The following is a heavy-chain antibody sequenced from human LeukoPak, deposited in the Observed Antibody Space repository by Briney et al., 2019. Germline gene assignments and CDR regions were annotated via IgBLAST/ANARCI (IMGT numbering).Heavy chain of an antibody. CDR1: GGSFNGFY. Sequence: PSETLSLTCAVYGGSFNGFYWTWIRQPPGKGPEWIGETHHSGSTNYNPSLKSRVTISVDTSKNQFSLKLSSVTAADTAVYYCARNRYYDFWSGYYGPIDYWGQGTLVTVSS. D-gene: IGHD3-3*01. CDR2: THHSGST. CDR3: ARNRYYDFWSGYYGPIDY. J-gene: IGHJ4*02. V-gene: IGHV4-34*01.